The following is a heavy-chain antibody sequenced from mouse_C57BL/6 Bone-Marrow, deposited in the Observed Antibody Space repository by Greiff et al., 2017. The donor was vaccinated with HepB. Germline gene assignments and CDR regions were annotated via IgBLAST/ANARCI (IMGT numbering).Heavy chain of an antibody. V-gene: IGHV3-1*01. J-gene: IGHJ1*03. CDR2: ISYSGST. D-gene: IGHD1-1*01. CDR1: GYSITSGYD. CDR3: ATSSYRYFDV. Sequence: EVQLVESGPGMVKPSQSLSLTCTVTGYSITSGYDWHWIRHFPGNKLEWMGYISYSGSTNYNPSLKSRISITHDTSKNHFFLKLNSVTTEDTATYYCATSSYRYFDVWGTGTTVTVSS.